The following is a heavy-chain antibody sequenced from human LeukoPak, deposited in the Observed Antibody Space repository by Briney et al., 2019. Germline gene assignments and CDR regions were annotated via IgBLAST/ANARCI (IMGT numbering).Heavy chain of an antibody. Sequence: PGGSLRLSCAASGFTVSSNYMSWVRQAPGKGLEWVSVIYNGGSTYYADSVKGRFTISRDNSKNTLYLQMNSLRAEDTAVYYCARTRASGRRFLSFDIWGQGTMVTVSS. CDR1: GFTVSSNY. CDR2: IYNGGST. CDR3: ARTRASGRRFLSFDI. V-gene: IGHV3-53*01. D-gene: IGHD3-3*01. J-gene: IGHJ3*02.